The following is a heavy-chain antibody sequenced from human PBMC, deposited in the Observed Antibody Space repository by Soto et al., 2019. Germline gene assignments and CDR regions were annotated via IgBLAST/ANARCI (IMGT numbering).Heavy chain of an antibody. CDR3: TRDNRVDIVATDYYYYGMDV. CDR2: IRSKAYGGTT. CDR1: GFTFGDYA. J-gene: IGHJ6*02. D-gene: IGHD5-12*01. Sequence: GGSLRLSCTASGFTFGDYAMSWVRQAPGKGLEWVGFIRSKAYGGTTEYAASVKGRFAISRDDSKSIAYLQMNSLKTEDTAVYYCTRDNRVDIVATDYYYYGMDVWGQGTTVTVSS. V-gene: IGHV3-49*04.